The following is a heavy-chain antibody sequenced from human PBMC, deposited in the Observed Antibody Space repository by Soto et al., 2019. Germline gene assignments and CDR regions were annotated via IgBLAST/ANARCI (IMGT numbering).Heavy chain of an antibody. CDR2: INPNSGGT. D-gene: IGHD3-22*01. Sequence: ASVKVSCKASGYTFTGYYMHWVRQAPGQGLEWMGWINPNSGGTNYAQKFQGRVTMTRDTSISTAYMELSRLRSDDTAVYYCATETPPYYYDSSGYLGYWGQGTLVTVSS. V-gene: IGHV1-2*02. J-gene: IGHJ4*02. CDR1: GYTFTGYY. CDR3: ATETPPYYYDSSGYLGY.